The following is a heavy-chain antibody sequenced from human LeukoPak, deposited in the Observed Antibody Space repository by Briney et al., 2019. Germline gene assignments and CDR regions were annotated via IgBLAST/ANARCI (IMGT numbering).Heavy chain of an antibody. Sequence: ASVKVSCEASGYTFTGYYMHWVRQAPGQGLEWMGWINPNSGGTNYAQKFQGRVTMTRDTSISTAYMELSRLRSDDTAVYYCARGGPRVIVVVPAAKNWFDPWGQGTLVTVSS. J-gene: IGHJ5*02. CDR3: ARGGPRVIVVVPAAKNWFDP. CDR1: GYTFTGYY. D-gene: IGHD2-2*01. CDR2: INPNSGGT. V-gene: IGHV1-2*02.